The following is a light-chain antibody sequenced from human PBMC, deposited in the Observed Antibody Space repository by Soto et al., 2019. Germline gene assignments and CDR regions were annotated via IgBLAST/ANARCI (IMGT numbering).Light chain of an antibody. CDR3: AAWDDSLNGVV. CDR2: SNA. V-gene: IGLV1-44*01. CDR1: SSNIGSNT. J-gene: IGLJ2*01. Sequence: QSVLTQPPSASGTLGQRVTISCSGSSSNIGSNTVNWYQQLPGTAPKLLIYSNAQRPSGVPDRFSGSKSGTSASLAISGLQSEDEADYYCAAWDDSLNGVVFGGGTKLTVL.